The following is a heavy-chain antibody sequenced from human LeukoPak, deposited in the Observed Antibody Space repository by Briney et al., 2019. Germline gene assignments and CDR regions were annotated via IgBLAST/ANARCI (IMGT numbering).Heavy chain of an antibody. Sequence: SETLSLTCTVSGGSISSYYWSWIRQPPGKGPEWIGYIYYSGSTNYNPSLKSRVTISVDTSKNQFSLKLSSVTAADTAVYYCAREGGGAGPFDYWGQGTLVAVSS. CDR1: GGSISSYY. V-gene: IGHV4-59*01. D-gene: IGHD4/OR15-4a*01. CDR3: AREGGGAGPFDY. CDR2: IYYSGST. J-gene: IGHJ4*02.